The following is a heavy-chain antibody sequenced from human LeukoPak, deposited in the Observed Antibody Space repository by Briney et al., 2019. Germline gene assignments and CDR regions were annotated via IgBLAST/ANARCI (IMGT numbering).Heavy chain of an antibody. D-gene: IGHD3-10*02. CDR2: ISYRGST. V-gene: IGHV4-38-2*02. Sequence: SEALSLTCTVSGGSISSGYYWGWIRQPPGKGLEWIGSISYRGSTYYNPSLKSRVTISVDTSKNQFSLKLSSVTAADTAVYYCARLFGGGYFDPWGQGTLLSVSS. CDR1: GGSISSGYY. J-gene: IGHJ5*02. CDR3: ARLFGGGYFDP.